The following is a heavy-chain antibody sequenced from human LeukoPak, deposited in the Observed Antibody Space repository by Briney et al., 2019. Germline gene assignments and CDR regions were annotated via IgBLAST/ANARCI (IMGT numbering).Heavy chain of an antibody. CDR1: GGSISSYY. Sequence: SETLSLTCTVSGGSISSYYWSWIRQPPGKGLEWIGYIYYSGSTNYNPSLKSRVTISVDTSKNQFSLKLSSVTAADMAVYYCARDPGGLEIYYGMDVWGQGTTVTVSS. CDR3: ARDPGGLEIYYGMDV. CDR2: IYYSGST. D-gene: IGHD1-1*01. J-gene: IGHJ6*02. V-gene: IGHV4-59*01.